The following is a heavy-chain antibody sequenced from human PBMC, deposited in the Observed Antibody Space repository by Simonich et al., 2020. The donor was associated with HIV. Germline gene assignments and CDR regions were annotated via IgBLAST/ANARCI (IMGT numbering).Heavy chain of an antibody. V-gene: IGHV3-21*01. D-gene: IGHD2-2*01. CDR1: GFTFSSYS. J-gene: IGHJ4*02. CDR3: ARDGRKGSSTSCSDY. CDR2: ISSSSSYI. Sequence: EVQLVESGGGLVKPGGSLRLSCAASGFTFSSYSMNWVRRAPGKVLEWVSSISSSSSYIYYADSVKGRFTITRDNAKNSLYLQMTSLRAEDTAVYYCARDGRKGSSTSCSDYWGQGTLVTVSS.